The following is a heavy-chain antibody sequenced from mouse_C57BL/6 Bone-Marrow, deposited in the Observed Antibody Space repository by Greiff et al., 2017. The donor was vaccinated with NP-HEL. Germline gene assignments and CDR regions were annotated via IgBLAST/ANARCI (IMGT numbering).Heavy chain of an antibody. D-gene: IGHD1-1*01. Sequence: EVQLQQSGPVLVKPGASVKMSCKASGYTFTDYYMNWVKQSHGKSLEWIGVINPYNGGTSYNQKFKGKATLTVDKSSSTAYMELNILTSEDSAVYYCARDLYYGSSYGFAYWGQGTLVTVAA. CDR2: INPYNGGT. CDR1: GYTFTDYY. CDR3: ARDLYYGSSYGFAY. V-gene: IGHV1-19*01. J-gene: IGHJ3*01.